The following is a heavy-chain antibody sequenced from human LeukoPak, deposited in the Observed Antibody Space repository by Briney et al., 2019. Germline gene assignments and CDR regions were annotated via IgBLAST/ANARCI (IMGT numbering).Heavy chain of an antibody. CDR1: GGSFSGYY. D-gene: IGHD6-13*01. Sequence: SETLSLTCAVYGGSFSGYYWSWIRQPPGKGLEWIGEINHSGSTNYNPSLKSRVTISVDTSKNQFSLKLSSVTAADTAVYYCARGGSSWYYYYYYMDVWGKGTTVTVSS. CDR3: ARGGSSWYYYYYYMDV. V-gene: IGHV4-34*01. J-gene: IGHJ6*03. CDR2: INHSGST.